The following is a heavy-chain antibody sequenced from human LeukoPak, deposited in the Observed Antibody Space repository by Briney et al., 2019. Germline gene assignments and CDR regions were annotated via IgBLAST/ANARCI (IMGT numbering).Heavy chain of an antibody. Sequence: PGRSLRLSCAASGFTFSSYAMHWVRQVPGKGLEWVAVISYDGSNKYYADSVKGRFTISRDNSKNTLYLQMNSLRAEDTAVYYCARDLTDYYDSSGYLDYWGQGTLVTVSS. V-gene: IGHV3-30*04. CDR1: GFTFSSYA. D-gene: IGHD3-22*01. CDR3: ARDLTDYYDSSGYLDY. CDR2: ISYDGSNK. J-gene: IGHJ4*02.